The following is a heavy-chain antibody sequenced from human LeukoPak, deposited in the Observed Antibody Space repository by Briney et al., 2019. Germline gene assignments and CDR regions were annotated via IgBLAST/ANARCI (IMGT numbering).Heavy chain of an antibody. CDR2: IKQDGSEK. Sequence: GGSLRLSCAASGFTSSSYWMSWVRQAPGKGLEWVANIKQDGSEKYYVDSVKGRFTISRDNAKNSLYLQMNSLRAEDTAVYYCARARYSSGWPYYYYGMDVWGQGTTVTVSS. CDR1: GFTSSSYW. J-gene: IGHJ6*02. D-gene: IGHD6-19*01. V-gene: IGHV3-7*03. CDR3: ARARYSSGWPYYYYGMDV.